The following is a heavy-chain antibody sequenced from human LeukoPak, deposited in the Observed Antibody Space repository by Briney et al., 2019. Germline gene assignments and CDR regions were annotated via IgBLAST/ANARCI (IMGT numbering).Heavy chain of an antibody. V-gene: IGHV3-23*01. J-gene: IGHJ3*02. CDR3: AKAKAEYSGYDFDAFDI. Sequence: GGSLRLSCAASGFTVSNNWMSWVRQAPGKGLEWVSAISGSGGSTYYADSVKGRFTISRDNSKNTLYLQMNSLRAEDTAVYYCAKAKAEYSGYDFDAFDIWGQGTMVTVSS. CDR2: ISGSGGST. D-gene: IGHD5-12*01. CDR1: GFTVSNNW.